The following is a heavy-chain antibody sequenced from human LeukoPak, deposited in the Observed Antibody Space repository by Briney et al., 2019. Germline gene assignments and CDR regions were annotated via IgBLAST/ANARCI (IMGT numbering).Heavy chain of an antibody. J-gene: IGHJ4*02. V-gene: IGHV3-23*01. D-gene: IGHD4/OR15-4a*01. Sequence: GGSLRLSCAASGFTFSSYAMSWVRQAPRKGLEWVSAISGSGDSTYYADSVKGRFTISRDNSKNTLYLQMDSLRAEDTAVYYCAKDRSDTTMVYNFDYWGQGTLVTVSS. CDR3: AKDRSDTTMVYNFDY. CDR2: ISGSGDST. CDR1: GFTFSSYA.